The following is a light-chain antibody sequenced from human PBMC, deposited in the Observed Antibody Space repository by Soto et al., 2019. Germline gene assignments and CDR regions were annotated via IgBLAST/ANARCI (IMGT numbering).Light chain of an antibody. CDR1: SSDVGGYDY. J-gene: IGLJ1*01. V-gene: IGLV2-14*01. CDR2: DVS. CDR3: GSYTSSSTYV. Sequence: QSVLTQPASVSGSPGQWITISCTGTSSDVGGYDYVSWYQQHPGKAPKLMIYDVSNRPSGVSNRFSGSKSGNTATLTISGLQAEDEADYYCGSYTSSSTYVFGTGTKVTVL.